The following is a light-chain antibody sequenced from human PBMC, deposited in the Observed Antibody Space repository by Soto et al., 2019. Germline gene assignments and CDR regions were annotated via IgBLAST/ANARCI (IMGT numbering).Light chain of an antibody. J-gene: IGLJ2*01. V-gene: IGLV2-23*01. Sequence: QSVLTQPASVSGSPGQSITISCTGTSSDIGGYILVSWYQQEPGKAPKLMIYEGSKRPSGVSNRFSGSKSGNTASLTISGLQAEDEADYYCSSYGGTNNLLFGGGTKLTVL. CDR3: SSYGGTNNLL. CDR2: EGS. CDR1: SSDIGGYIL.